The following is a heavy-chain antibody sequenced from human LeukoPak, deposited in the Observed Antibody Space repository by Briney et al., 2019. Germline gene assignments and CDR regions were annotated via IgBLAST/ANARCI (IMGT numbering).Heavy chain of an antibody. CDR1: GGSFSGYY. J-gene: IGHJ4*02. CDR3: ARGLFYDSSGPYFDY. D-gene: IGHD3-22*01. Sequence: PSETLSLTCAVYGGSFSGYYWSWLRQPPGKGLEWIGEINDSGSTNYHPSLKRRVTISVDTSKNQFSLKLSSVTAADTAVYYCARGLFYDSSGPYFDYWGQGTLVTVSS. V-gene: IGHV4-34*01. CDR2: INDSGST.